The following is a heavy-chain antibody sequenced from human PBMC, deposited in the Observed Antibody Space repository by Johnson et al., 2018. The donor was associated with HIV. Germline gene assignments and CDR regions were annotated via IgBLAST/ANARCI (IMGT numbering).Heavy chain of an antibody. V-gene: IGHV3-9*01. CDR1: GFTFSSYA. CDR3: AKDEGGSYSQDAFDI. CDR2: ISWNSGSI. J-gene: IGHJ3*02. Sequence: QLVESGGGVVQPGRSLRLSCAASGFTFSSYAMHWVRQAPGKGLEWVSGISWNSGSIGYADSVKGRFTISRDNAKNSLYLQMNSLRAEDTALYYCAKDEGGSYSQDAFDIWGQGTMVTVSS. D-gene: IGHD1-26*01.